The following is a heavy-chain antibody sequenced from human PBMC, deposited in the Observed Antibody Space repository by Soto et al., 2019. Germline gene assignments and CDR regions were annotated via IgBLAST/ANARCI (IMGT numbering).Heavy chain of an antibody. J-gene: IGHJ6*02. Sequence: QVQLVQSGAEVKKPGASVKVSCKASGYTFTSYDINWVRQATGQVLEWMGWMNPNSGNTGYAQKFQGRVTMTRNTSISTAYMELSSLRSEATAVYYCARRGYSSSWYYYYYYGMDVWGQGTTVTVSS. D-gene: IGHD6-13*01. V-gene: IGHV1-8*01. CDR3: ARRGYSSSWYYYYYYGMDV. CDR2: MNPNSGNT. CDR1: GYTFTSYD.